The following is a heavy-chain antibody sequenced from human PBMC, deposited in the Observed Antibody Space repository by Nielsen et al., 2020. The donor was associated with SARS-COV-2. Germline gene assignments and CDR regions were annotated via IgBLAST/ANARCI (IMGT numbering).Heavy chain of an antibody. CDR1: GFTFSSYS. CDR3: AKLSALLWFGELLSWFDP. D-gene: IGHD3-10*01. V-gene: IGHV3-21*04. Sequence: GESLKISCAASGFTFSSYSMNWVRQAPGKGLEWVSSISSSSSYIYYADSVKGRFTISRDNAKNSLYLQMNSLRAEDTAVYYCAKLSALLWFGELLSWFDPWGQGTLVTVSS. CDR2: ISSSSSYI. J-gene: IGHJ5*02.